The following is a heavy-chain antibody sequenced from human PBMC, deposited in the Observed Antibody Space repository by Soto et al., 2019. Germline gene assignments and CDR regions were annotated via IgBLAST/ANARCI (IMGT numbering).Heavy chain of an antibody. CDR2: ISPGSRYP. V-gene: IGHV3-11*06. Sequence: PGGSLRLSCAGSGFTFGDSYMSWIRQAPGKGLEWLSYISPGSRYPAYADSVKGRFTISRDNARRSLFLQMTGLTAEDTAMYYCVRGGGGGLFDPWGQGTMVTVSS. J-gene: IGHJ5*02. CDR3: VRGGGGGLFDP. CDR1: GFTFGDSY. D-gene: IGHD2-15*01.